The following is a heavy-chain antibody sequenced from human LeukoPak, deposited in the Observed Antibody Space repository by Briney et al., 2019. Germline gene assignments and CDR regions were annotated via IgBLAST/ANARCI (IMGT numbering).Heavy chain of an antibody. CDR2: SSPYNGNT. CDR3: ALGYSSGWVFDY. Sequence: ASVKVSCKASGYTFTTYGISWVRQAPGQGLEWMGWSSPYNGNTNYAQKLRGRVTMTTDKSTSTAYMELSSLRSEDTAVYYCALGYSSGWVFDYWGQGTLVTVSS. V-gene: IGHV1-18*01. CDR1: GYTFTTYG. J-gene: IGHJ4*02. D-gene: IGHD6-19*01.